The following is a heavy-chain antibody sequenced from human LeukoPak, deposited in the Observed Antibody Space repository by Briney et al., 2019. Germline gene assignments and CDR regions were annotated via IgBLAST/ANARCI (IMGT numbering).Heavy chain of an antibody. Sequence: PGGSLRLSCAASGFTLSSYSMNWVRQAPGKGLEWVSSISSSSSYIYYADSVKGRFTISRDNAKNSLYLQMNSLRAEDTAVYYCARDEATVTPFDYWGQGTLVTVSS. V-gene: IGHV3-21*01. CDR2: ISSSSSYI. CDR1: GFTLSSYS. CDR3: ARDEATVTPFDY. D-gene: IGHD4-11*01. J-gene: IGHJ4*02.